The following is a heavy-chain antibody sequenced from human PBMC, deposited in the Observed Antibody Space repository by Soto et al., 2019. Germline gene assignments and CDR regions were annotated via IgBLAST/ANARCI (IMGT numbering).Heavy chain of an antibody. CDR3: ARGRITMVRGVIISNRRDAFDI. V-gene: IGHV4-59*01. J-gene: IGHJ3*02. CDR1: GGSISSYY. CDR2: IYYSGST. Sequence: SETLSLTCTVSGGSISSYYWSWIRQPPGKXLEWIGYIYYSGSTNYNPSLKSRVTISVDTSKNQFSLKLSSVTAADPAVYYCARGRITMVRGVIISNRRDAFDIWGQGTMVTVSS. D-gene: IGHD3-10*01.